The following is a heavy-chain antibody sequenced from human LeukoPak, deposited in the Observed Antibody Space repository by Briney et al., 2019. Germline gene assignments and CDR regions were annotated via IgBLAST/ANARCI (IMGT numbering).Heavy chain of an antibody. J-gene: IGHJ5*02. V-gene: IGHV3-20*04. CDR1: GFTFDDYG. CDR3: ARDLVAVAGTLRFDP. Sequence: GGSLRLSCAASGFTFDDYGMSWVRQAPGKGLEWVSGINWNGGSTGYADSVKGRFTISRDNAKNSLYLQMNSLRAEDTALYYCARDLVAVAGTLRFDPWGQVTLVTVSS. D-gene: IGHD6-19*01. CDR2: INWNGGST.